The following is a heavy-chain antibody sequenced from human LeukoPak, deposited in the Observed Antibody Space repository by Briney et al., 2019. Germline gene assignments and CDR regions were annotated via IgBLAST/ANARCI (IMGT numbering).Heavy chain of an antibody. CDR3: ARDGTCGSTDCYEWLAY. CDR1: GYTFTSYY. V-gene: IGHV1-46*01. Sequence: ASVKVSCKASGYTFTSYYMHWVRQAPGQGLEWMGIINPSGGSTSYAQKFQGRVTMTRDMSTSTVYMELSSLRSEDTAVYYCARDGTCGSTDCYEWLAYWGQGTLVTVSS. CDR2: INPSGGST. D-gene: IGHD2-2*01. J-gene: IGHJ4*02.